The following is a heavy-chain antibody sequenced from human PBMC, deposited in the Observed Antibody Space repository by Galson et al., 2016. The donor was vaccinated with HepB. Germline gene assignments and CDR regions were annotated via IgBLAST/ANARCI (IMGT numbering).Heavy chain of an antibody. J-gene: IGHJ4*02. Sequence: SLRLSCAASAFNIRKNYMSWVRQAPGQGLEWVSTLYSDTSTYYADSVKGRFTISRDNSKNTLYLQMNSLRAEDTAIYYCARVPDYSPTFFDYWGQGTLVTVSS. CDR3: ARVPDYSPTFFDY. D-gene: IGHD3-9*01. CDR2: LYSDTST. CDR1: AFNIRKNY. V-gene: IGHV3-53*01.